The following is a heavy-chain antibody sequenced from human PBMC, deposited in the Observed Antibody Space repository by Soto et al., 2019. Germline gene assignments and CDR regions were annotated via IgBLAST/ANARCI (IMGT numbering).Heavy chain of an antibody. D-gene: IGHD7-27*01. V-gene: IGHV1-69*06. CDR2: LIPLFGTT. J-gene: IGHJ4*02. Sequence: QVQLVQSGAEVKKPGASVKVSCEASGGTFSGHAISWVRQAPGQGPEWMGGLIPLFGTTQHAQNFQDRLTITADKSTSTAYMELTSLRFEDTAIYYCARGPNWGYRFDSWGQGTLVTVSS. CDR3: ARGPNWGYRFDS. CDR1: GGTFSGHA.